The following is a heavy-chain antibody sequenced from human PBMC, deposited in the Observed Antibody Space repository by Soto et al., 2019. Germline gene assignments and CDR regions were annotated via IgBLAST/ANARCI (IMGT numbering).Heavy chain of an antibody. V-gene: IGHV4-34*01. CDR3: ARGDVPYYGMDV. Sequence: QVQLQQWGAGLLKPSETLSLTCAVYGGSFSGYYWSWIRQPPGKGLEWIGEINHSGSTNYNPSLKSRVTISVDTSKNQFSLKLSSVTAADTAVYYCARGDVPYYGMDVWGQGTTVTVSS. J-gene: IGHJ6*02. CDR1: GGSFSGYY. CDR2: INHSGST. D-gene: IGHD6-6*01.